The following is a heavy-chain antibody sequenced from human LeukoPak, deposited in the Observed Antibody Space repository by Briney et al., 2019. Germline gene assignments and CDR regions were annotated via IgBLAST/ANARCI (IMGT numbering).Heavy chain of an antibody. Sequence: GGSLRLSCAASGFTFSSYAMSWVRQAPGKGLEWVANIKQDGSEKYYVDSVKGRFTISRDNAKNSLYLQMNSLRAEDTAVYYCARKVVEFDYWGQGTLVTVSS. CDR2: IKQDGSEK. V-gene: IGHV3-7*01. D-gene: IGHD3-22*01. CDR3: ARKVVEFDY. CDR1: GFTFSSYA. J-gene: IGHJ4*02.